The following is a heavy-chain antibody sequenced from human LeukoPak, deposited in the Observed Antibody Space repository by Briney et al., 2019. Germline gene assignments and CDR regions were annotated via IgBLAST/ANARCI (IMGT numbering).Heavy chain of an antibody. CDR1: GGSISRYY. D-gene: IGHD1-26*01. Sequence: PSETLSLTCTVSGGSISRYYWSWIRQPPGKGLEWIGYIYYSGSTNYNPSLKSRVTISVDTSKNQFSLKLSSVTAEDTAVYSCARHDMDVAGAGLDYFDYWGQGTLVTVSS. J-gene: IGHJ4*02. CDR3: ARHDMDVAGAGLDYFDY. V-gene: IGHV4-59*08. CDR2: IYYSGST.